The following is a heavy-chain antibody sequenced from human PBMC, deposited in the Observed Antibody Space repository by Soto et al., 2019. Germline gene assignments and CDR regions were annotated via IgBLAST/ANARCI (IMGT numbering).Heavy chain of an antibody. CDR2: ISSSSSYI. CDR3: ARDVATTVYYFDY. CDR1: GFTFSSYS. V-gene: IGHV3-21*01. Sequence: GGSLRLSCAASGFTFSSYSMNWVRQAPGKGLEWVSSISSSSSYIYYADSVKGRFTISRDNAKNSLYLQMNSLRAEDTAVYYCARDVATTVYYFDYWGQGTLVTVSS. J-gene: IGHJ4*02. D-gene: IGHD1-1*01.